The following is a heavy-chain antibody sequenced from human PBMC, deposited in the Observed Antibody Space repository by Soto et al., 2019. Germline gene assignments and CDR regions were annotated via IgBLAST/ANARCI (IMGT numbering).Heavy chain of an antibody. CDR1: GFTFSSHA. V-gene: IGHV3-23*01. CDR3: VKVSSSWYAGFFDF. Sequence: EVQLLESGGGLVQPGGSLRLSCTASGFTFSSHAMTWVRQAPGKGLEWVSGLSDSGGSIYYADSVKGRFTISSDNSMNTLFLQMKTLRAEDTAVYYCVKVSSSWYAGFFDFWGQGTLVTVSS. J-gene: IGHJ4*02. D-gene: IGHD6-13*01. CDR2: LSDSGGSI.